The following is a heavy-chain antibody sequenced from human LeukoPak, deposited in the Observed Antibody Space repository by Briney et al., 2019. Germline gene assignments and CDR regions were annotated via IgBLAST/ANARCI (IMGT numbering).Heavy chain of an antibody. Sequence: SETLSLTCTVSGGSISSSSYYWGWIRQPPGKGLEWIGSIYYSGSTYYNPSLKSRVTISVDTPKNQFSLKLSSVAAADTAVYYCARGRSGYDETFDYWGQGTLVTVSS. CDR1: GGSISSSSYY. J-gene: IGHJ4*02. V-gene: IGHV4-39*07. CDR2: IYYSGST. D-gene: IGHD5-12*01. CDR3: ARGRSGYDETFDY.